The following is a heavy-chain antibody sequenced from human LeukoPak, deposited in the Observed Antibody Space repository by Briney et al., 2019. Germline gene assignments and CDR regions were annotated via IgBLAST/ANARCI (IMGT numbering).Heavy chain of an antibody. CDR2: INPNSGGT. Sequence: ASVKVSXKASGYTFTGYYMHWVRQAPGQGLEWMGRINPNSGGTNYAQKFQGRVTMTRDTSISTAYMELSRLRSDDTAVYYCARDRARLITGTTLGIWGQGTMVTVSS. CDR1: GYTFTGYY. V-gene: IGHV1-2*06. J-gene: IGHJ3*02. CDR3: ARDRARLITGTTLGI. D-gene: IGHD1-20*01.